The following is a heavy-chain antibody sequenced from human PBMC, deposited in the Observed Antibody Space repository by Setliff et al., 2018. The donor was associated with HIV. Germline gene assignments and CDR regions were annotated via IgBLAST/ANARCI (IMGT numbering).Heavy chain of an antibody. CDR2: IYYSGRT. Sequence: SETLSLTCTFSGDSISSGNYYWSWIRQFAGKGLEWIADIYYSGRTNYNPSLKSRLTVSIDTSKNHLSLKLTSMTAADTAMYFCARGKDPGLYFDNWRQVMLVTVSS. D-gene: IGHD2-15*01. CDR1: GDSISSGNYY. CDR3: ARGKDPGLYFDN. J-gene: IGHJ4*02. V-gene: IGHV4-31*03.